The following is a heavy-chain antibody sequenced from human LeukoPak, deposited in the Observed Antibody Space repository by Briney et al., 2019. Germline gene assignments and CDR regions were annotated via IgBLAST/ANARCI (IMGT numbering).Heavy chain of an antibody. V-gene: IGHV4-31*03. Sequence: SETLSLTCTFSGASISTGGYYWTWIRQPPGEGLEWIGYIYYTGSIDYNPSLKSRLTISLDTSKSQFSLKLNSVTAADKAVYYCAREHSYYFGSETSTLDVWGQGTAVTVSS. J-gene: IGHJ6*02. CDR3: AREHSYYFGSETSTLDV. D-gene: IGHD3-10*01. CDR2: IYYTGSI. CDR1: GASISTGGYY.